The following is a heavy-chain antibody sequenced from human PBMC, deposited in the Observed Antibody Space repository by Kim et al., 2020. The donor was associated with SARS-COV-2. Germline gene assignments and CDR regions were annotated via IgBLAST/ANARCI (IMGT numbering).Heavy chain of an antibody. D-gene: IGHD1-1*01. CDR3: ARRGMFDY. CDR2: INPANGNA. CDR1: GYTLTNFA. J-gene: IGHJ4*02. V-gene: IGHV1-3*01. Sequence: ASVKVSCKASGYTLTNFAMHWVRQAPGQRLEWMGWINPANGNAKFSQKFQGRVTITRVMAASTAYMELSSLTSEDTAVYYCARRGMFDYWGQGTLVTVPS.